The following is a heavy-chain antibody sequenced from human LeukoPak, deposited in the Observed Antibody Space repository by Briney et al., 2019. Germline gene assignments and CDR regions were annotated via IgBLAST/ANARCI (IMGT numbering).Heavy chain of an antibody. Sequence: GSLRLSCTASGFNVSNHYMDLVRQGSGKGVGWVSGFYSGGRTYYADCVKGRFTISRDNSKNTLYLQMNSLRAEDTAVYYCARAKYYDFWSGYTKPNLFDYWGQGTLVTVSS. D-gene: IGHD3-3*01. CDR3: ARAKYYDFWSGYTKPNLFDY. CDR1: GFNVSNHY. CDR2: FYSGGRT. V-gene: IGHV3-53*01. J-gene: IGHJ4*02.